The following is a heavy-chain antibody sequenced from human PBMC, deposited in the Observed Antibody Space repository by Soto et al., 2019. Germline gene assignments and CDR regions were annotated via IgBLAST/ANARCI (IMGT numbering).Heavy chain of an antibody. CDR3: ARDVTWYIGMDV. D-gene: IGHD6-13*01. J-gene: IGHJ6*02. V-gene: IGHV1-3*01. CDR1: GYTFTSYA. CDR2: INAGNGNT. Sequence: ASVKVSCKASGYTFTSYAMHWVRQAPGQGLEWMGWINAGNGNTKYSQKFQGRVTITRDTSASTAYMELSSLRSEDTAVYYCARDVTWYIGMDVWGQGTTVTSP.